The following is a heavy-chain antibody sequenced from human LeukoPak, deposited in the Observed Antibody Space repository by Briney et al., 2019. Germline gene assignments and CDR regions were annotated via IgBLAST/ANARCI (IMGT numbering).Heavy chain of an antibody. V-gene: IGHV4-59*08. CDR3: ARCYSGSWDSWFDP. J-gene: IGHJ5*02. CDR2: IYYSGST. Sequence: PSETLSLTCTVSGGSISSYYWSWIRQPPGKGLEWIGYIYYSGSTNYNPSLKSRVTISVDTSKNQFSLKLSSVTAADTAVYYCARCYSGSWDSWFDPWGQGTLVTVSS. CDR1: GGSISSYY. D-gene: IGHD6-13*01.